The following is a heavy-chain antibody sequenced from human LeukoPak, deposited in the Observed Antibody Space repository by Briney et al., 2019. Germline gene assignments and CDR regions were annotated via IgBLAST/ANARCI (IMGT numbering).Heavy chain of an antibody. CDR2: ISGSGGST. CDR3: AKDAPVNIVVVPAANS. D-gene: IGHD2-2*01. J-gene: IGHJ4*02. V-gene: IGHV3-23*01. CDR1: GFTFSSYA. Sequence: GGSLRLSCAASGFTFSSYAMSWVRQAPGKGLEWVSAISGSGGSTYYADSVKGRFTISGDNSKNTLYLQMNSLRAEDPAVYYCAKDAPVNIVVVPAANSWGQGTLVTVSS.